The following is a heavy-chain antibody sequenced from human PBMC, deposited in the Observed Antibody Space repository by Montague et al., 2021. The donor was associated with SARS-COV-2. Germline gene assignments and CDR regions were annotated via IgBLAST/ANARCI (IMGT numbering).Heavy chain of an antibody. CDR3: ARLGVIVDTLGGTLHWFDP. V-gene: IGHV4-30-4*08. CDR1: GGSISSGDYY. CDR2: ISHCGGS. D-gene: IGHD2-21*01. Sequence: TLSLTCAVSGGSISSGDYYWTWVRQPPGRGLEWIGTISHCGGSNYNPSLKSRIALSLDTSTNHFPLSLNSVTAADSATYYCARLGVIVDTLGGTLHWFDPWGQGALVTVSS. J-gene: IGHJ5*02.